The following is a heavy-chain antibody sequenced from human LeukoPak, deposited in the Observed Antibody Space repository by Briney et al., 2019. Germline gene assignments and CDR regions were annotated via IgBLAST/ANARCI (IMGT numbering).Heavy chain of an antibody. J-gene: IGHJ4*02. Sequence: ASVKVSCKVSGYTLTELSMHWVRQAPGKGLEWMGGFDPEDGETIYAQKFQGRVTMTEDTSTDTAYMELSSLRSEDTAVYYCASSPIFTMMVLALDYWGQGPWSPSPQ. CDR3: ASSPIFTMMVLALDY. V-gene: IGHV1-24*01. D-gene: IGHD3-22*01. CDR2: FDPEDGET. CDR1: GYTLTELS.